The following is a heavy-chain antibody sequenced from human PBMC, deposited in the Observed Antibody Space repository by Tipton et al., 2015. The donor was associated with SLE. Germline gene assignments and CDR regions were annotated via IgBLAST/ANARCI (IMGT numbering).Heavy chain of an antibody. V-gene: IGHV4-30-4*01. CDR2: IYNSENT. J-gene: IGHJ4*02. Sequence: TLSLTCTVSGGSISSGEYYWSWIRQPPGKGLEWIGYIYNSENTYNNPSLKSRLTISVDTSRNQFSLKLSSVTAADTAVYYCARDPSDTSGFYTYSFDLWGRGTPVTVSS. D-gene: IGHD3-22*01. CDR1: GGSISSGEYY. CDR3: ARDPSDTSGFYTYSFDL.